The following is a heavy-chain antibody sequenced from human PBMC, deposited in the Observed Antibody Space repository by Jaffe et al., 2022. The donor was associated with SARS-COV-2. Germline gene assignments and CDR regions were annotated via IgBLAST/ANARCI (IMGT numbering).Heavy chain of an antibody. CDR2: INPSGGST. CDR3: ARDRGVTTRGREGHWYFDL. J-gene: IGHJ2*01. CDR1: GYTFTSYY. Sequence: QVQLVQSGAEVKKPGASVKVSCKASGYTFTSYYMHWVRQAPGQGLEWMGIINPSGGSTSYAQKFQGRVTMTRDTSTSTVYMELSSLRSEDTAVYYCARDRGVTTRGREGHWYFDLWGRGTLVTVSS. D-gene: IGHD4-17*01. V-gene: IGHV1-46*01.